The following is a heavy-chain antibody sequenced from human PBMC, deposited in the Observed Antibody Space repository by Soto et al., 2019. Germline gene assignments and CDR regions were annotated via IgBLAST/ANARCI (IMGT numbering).Heavy chain of an antibody. CDR1: GFTFSSDS. V-gene: IGHV3-48*01. CDR2: ISSSSSTI. D-gene: IGHD1-7*01. J-gene: IGHJ4*02. Sequence: GGSLRLSCAASGFTFSSDSMNWVRQAPGKGLEWVSYISSSSSTIYYADSVKGRFTISRDNAKNSLYLQMNSLRAEDTAVYYCARDARKYNWNYGNFDYWGQGTLVTVSS. CDR3: ARDARKYNWNYGNFDY.